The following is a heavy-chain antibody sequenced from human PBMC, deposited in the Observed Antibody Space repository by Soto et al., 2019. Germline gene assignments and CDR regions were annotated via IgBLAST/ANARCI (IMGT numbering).Heavy chain of an antibody. V-gene: IGHV5-10-1*01. CDR1: GYSFTSYW. D-gene: IGHD6-13*01. Sequence: GESLKISCKGSGYSFTSYWISWVRQMPGKGLEWMGRIDPSDSYTNYSPSFQGHVTISADKSISTAYLQWSSLKASDTAMYYCASHSGAAAGKNYYYYYGMDVWGQGTTVTVSS. CDR2: IDPSDSYT. J-gene: IGHJ6*02. CDR3: ASHSGAAAGKNYYYYYGMDV.